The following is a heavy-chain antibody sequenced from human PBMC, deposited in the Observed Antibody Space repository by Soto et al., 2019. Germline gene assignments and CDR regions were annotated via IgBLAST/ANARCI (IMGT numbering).Heavy chain of an antibody. Sequence: APVKVSCKASGYTFTSYYMHWVRQAPGQGLEWMGIINPSGGSTSYAQKFQGRVTMTRDTSTSTVYMEITSLTSEDTTVYYWARGSNARFVYWGQGAVV. V-gene: IGHV1-46*01. CDR2: INPSGGST. D-gene: IGHD4-4*01. J-gene: IGHJ4*02. CDR3: ARGSNARFVY. CDR1: GYTFTSYY.